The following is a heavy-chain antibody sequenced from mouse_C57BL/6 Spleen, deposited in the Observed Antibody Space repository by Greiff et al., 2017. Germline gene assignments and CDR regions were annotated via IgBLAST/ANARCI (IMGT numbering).Heavy chain of an antibody. D-gene: IGHD1-1*01. V-gene: IGHV1-81*01. CDR2: IYPRSGNT. CDR1: GYTFTSYG. J-gene: IGHJ1*03. Sequence: QVQLKESGAELARPGASVKLSCKASGYTFTSYGISWVKQRTGQGLEWIGEIYPRSGNTYYNEKFKGKATLTADKSSSTAYMELRSLTSEDSAVYFCAGDYGSSYWYFDVWGTGTTVTVSS. CDR3: AGDYGSSYWYFDV.